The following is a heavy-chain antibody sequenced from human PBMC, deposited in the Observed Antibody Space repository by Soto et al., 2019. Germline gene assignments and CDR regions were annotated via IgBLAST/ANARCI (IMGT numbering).Heavy chain of an antibody. J-gene: IGHJ6*02. V-gene: IGHV1-18*01. CDR1: GYTFTSYG. Sequence: QVQLVQSGAEVKKPGASVKVSCKASGYTFTSYGISWVRQAPGQGLEWMGWISAYNGNTNYAQKLQSRVTMTTDTSTSTAYMELRSLRSDDTAVYYCAGEGYCSSTGCYLLGYYYYGMDVWGQGTTVTVS. CDR2: ISAYNGNT. D-gene: IGHD2-2*01. CDR3: AGEGYCSSTGCYLLGYYYYGMDV.